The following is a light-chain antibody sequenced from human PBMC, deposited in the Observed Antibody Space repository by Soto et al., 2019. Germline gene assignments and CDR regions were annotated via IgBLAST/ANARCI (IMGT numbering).Light chain of an antibody. CDR2: DAS. Sequence: IQMTKSAFTLSASVANRVSITGRASQRIGSWLAWYQQKPGKVPKLLIYDASTLISGVPSRFSGTGSGTEFTLSIASLQPDDFATYYCLHYYTYPLTFGQGTKVDI. J-gene: IGKJ1*01. CDR1: QRIGSW. CDR3: LHYYTYPLT. V-gene: IGKV1-5*01.